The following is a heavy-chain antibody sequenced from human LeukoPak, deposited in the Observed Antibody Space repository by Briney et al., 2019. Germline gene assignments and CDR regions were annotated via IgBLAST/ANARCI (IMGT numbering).Heavy chain of an antibody. J-gene: IGHJ5*02. V-gene: IGHV1-18*01. D-gene: IGHD3-9*01. CDR3: AGEGAHYDILTGYSRLNWFDP. Sequence: ASVKVSCKASGYTFTSYGISWVRQAPGQGLEWMGWISAYNGNTNYAQKLQGRVTMTTDTSTSTAYMELRSLRSDDTAVYYCAGEGAHYDILTGYSRLNWFDPWGQGTLVTVSS. CDR1: GYTFTSYG. CDR2: ISAYNGNT.